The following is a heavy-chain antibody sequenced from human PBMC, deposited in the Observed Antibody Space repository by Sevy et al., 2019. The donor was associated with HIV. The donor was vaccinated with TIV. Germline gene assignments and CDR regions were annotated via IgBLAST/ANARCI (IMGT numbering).Heavy chain of an antibody. V-gene: IGHV4-38-2*01. CDR2: IYHSGST. J-gene: IGHJ3*02. CDR3: ARTLRGDFDSSDRAFDI. Sequence: SETPSLTCDVSGYSISSGYYGGWIRQPPGRGLEWIGSIYHSGSTYYNPSLKRRVTISVDTSKNQFSLKLRSVTAADTAVYYCARTLRGDFDSSDRAFDIWGQGTMVTVSS. D-gene: IGHD3-22*01. CDR1: GYSISSGYY.